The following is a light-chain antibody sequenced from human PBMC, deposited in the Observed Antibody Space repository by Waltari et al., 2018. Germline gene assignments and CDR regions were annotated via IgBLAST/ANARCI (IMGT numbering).Light chain of an antibody. V-gene: IGKV3-11*01. CDR3: QQRSDWPLT. CDR1: QSVSSY. CDR2: DAS. Sequence: EIVLTQSPATLSLSPGEGATFSCRASQSVSSYLAWYQQKPGQAPRLLIYDASNRATGIPARFSGSGSGTDFTLTIGSLEPEDFAVYYCQQRSDWPLTFGGGTKVEIK. J-gene: IGKJ4*01.